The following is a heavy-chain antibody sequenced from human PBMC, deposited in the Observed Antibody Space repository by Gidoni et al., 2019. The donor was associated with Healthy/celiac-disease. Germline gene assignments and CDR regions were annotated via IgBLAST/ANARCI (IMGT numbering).Heavy chain of an antibody. D-gene: IGHD3-10*01. Sequence: EVQLLESGGGLVQPGGSLRLTCAASVFTFSSYAMSWVRQGPGTGLELVSALIGSGSRTYYADSVKGRFTISRDNSKNTLYLQMNSLRAEDTAVYYCAKLLWFAPDYWGQGTLITVSS. CDR1: VFTFSSYA. J-gene: IGHJ4*02. CDR3: AKLLWFAPDY. CDR2: LIGSGSRT. V-gene: IGHV3-23*01.